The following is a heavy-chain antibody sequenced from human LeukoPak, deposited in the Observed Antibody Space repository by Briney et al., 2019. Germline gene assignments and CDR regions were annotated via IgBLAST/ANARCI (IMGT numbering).Heavy chain of an antibody. Sequence: SETLSLTCAVSGYSISSGYYWGWIRQPPGKGLEWIGSNYHSGSTYYNPSLKSRVTISVDTSKNQFSLKLSSVTAADTAVYYCAREDGGTPFDYWGQGTLVTVSS. CDR1: GYSISSGYY. V-gene: IGHV4-38-2*02. CDR3: AREDGGTPFDY. CDR2: NYHSGST. J-gene: IGHJ4*02. D-gene: IGHD3-16*01.